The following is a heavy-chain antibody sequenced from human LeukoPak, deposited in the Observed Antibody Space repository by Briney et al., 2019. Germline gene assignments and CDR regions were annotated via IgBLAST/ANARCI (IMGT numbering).Heavy chain of an antibody. CDR2: IWYGGSNK. V-gene: IGHV3-33*08. D-gene: IGHD1-14*01. CDR3: ALGNQDRIDY. J-gene: IGHJ4*02. Sequence: PGRSLRLSCAASGFTFSSYGMHWVRQAPGKGLEWVAVIWYGGSNKYYADSVKGRFTISRDNSKNTLYLQMNSLRAEDTAVYYCALGNQDRIDYWGQGTLVTVSS. CDR1: GFTFSSYG.